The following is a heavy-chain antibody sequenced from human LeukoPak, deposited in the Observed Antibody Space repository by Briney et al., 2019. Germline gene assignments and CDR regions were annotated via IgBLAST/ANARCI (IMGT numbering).Heavy chain of an antibody. Sequence: SETLSLTCTVSGGSISSSSYYWGWIRQPPGKGLEWIGSIYYSGSTYYNPSLKSRVTISVDTSKNQFSLKLSSVTAADTAVYYCAGGGGPEYYYDSSGYPTQHPLDYWGQGTLVTVSS. CDR1: GGSISSSSYY. J-gene: IGHJ4*02. CDR3: AGGGGPEYYYDSSGYPTQHPLDY. CDR2: IYYSGST. D-gene: IGHD3-22*01. V-gene: IGHV4-39*01.